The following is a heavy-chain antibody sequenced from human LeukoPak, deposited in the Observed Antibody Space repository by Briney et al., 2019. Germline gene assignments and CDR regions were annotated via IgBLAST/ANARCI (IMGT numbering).Heavy chain of an antibody. CDR3: AKEPATRWLATFDY. CDR1: GFSFNRYA. V-gene: IGHV3-23*01. D-gene: IGHD6-19*01. CDR2: ISGSADAT. J-gene: IGHJ4*02. Sequence: PGGSLRLSCAASGFSFNRYAMSWVRQAPGKGLEWVSAISGSADATYYADSVKGRFTISRDNSKNTLYLQMNSLRAEDTAVYYCAKEPATRWLATFDYWGQGTLVTVSS.